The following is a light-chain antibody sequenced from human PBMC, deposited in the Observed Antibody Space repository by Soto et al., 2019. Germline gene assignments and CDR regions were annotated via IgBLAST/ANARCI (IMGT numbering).Light chain of an antibody. Sequence: ETVLTQSPGTLSLSPWERATLSCRASQSVSSNLLAWYQEKPGQAPRLLIYGASSRPTGIPDRFSGSGSGTDFTLTISRLEPEDFAVYYCQQYGSSSTFGQGTRLEIK. CDR1: QSVSSNL. V-gene: IGKV3-20*01. CDR3: QQYGSSST. CDR2: GAS. J-gene: IGKJ5*01.